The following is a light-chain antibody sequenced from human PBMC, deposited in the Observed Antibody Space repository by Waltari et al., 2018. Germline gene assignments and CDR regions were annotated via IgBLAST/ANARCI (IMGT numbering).Light chain of an antibody. CDR1: SNNVGDYNL. Sequence: QSALTQPVSVSGSPGQSVTISCTGTSNNVGDYNLVSWFHHHPDQAPKLLIFYVSKRPWGVSNRFSGSKSGNAASLTISGLQTEDEADYYCCSYSTGGSWMFGGGTKLTVL. J-gene: IGLJ3*02. V-gene: IGLV2-23*02. CDR2: YVS. CDR3: CSYSTGGSWM.